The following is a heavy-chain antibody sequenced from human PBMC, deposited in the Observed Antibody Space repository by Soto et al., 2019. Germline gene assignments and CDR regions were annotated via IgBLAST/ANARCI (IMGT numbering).Heavy chain of an antibody. D-gene: IGHD3-10*01. J-gene: IGHJ4*02. CDR1: GFTVSNNY. Sequence: EVQLVESGGGLIQPGGSLRLSCAVSGFTVSNNYMSWVRQAPGKGLEGVSVIYSGGYTAYGDSVKGRFTISRDNSKNTLNLKRNSPRADDAAVFYGGAPPGGGGYWGQGTLVTVSS. CDR3: GAPPGGGGY. V-gene: IGHV3-53*01. CDR2: IYSGGYT.